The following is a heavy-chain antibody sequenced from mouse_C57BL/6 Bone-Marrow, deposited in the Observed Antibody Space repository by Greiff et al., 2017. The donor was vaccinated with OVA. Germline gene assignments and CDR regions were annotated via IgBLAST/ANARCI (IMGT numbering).Heavy chain of an antibody. CDR1: GYPFTDYN. CDR2: INPNNGGT. D-gene: IGHD3-2*02. J-gene: IGHJ3*01. CDR3: ARSSGTAQAAAWFAY. Sequence: VQLQQSGPELVKPGASVKIPCKASGYPFTDYNMDWVKQSHGKSLEWIGDINPNNGGTIYNQKFTGKATLNVDKSSSTSYMELRSLTSEETAVYYCARSSGTAQAAAWFAYWGQGTLVTVSA. V-gene: IGHV1-18*01.